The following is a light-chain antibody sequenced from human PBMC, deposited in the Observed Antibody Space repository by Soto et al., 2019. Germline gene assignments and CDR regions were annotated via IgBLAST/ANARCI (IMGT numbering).Light chain of an antibody. CDR3: QQYGSSPLT. Sequence: EIVLTQTPGTLSLSPGERATLSCRASQSVSRSYLAWYQQKPDQAPRLLIYVASSRATGIPDRFSGSGSGTDFTLTIRRLEPEDFAVYYCQQYGSSPLTFGGGTKVEIK. J-gene: IGKJ4*01. V-gene: IGKV3-20*01. CDR1: QSVSRSY. CDR2: VAS.